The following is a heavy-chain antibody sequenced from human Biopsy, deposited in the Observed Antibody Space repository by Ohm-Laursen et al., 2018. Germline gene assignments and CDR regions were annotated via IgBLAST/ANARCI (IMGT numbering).Heavy chain of an antibody. CDR2: VYYTGST. Sequence: GTLSLTCAVSGDSISSYYWSWIRQSPGKGLEWIGYVYYTGSTGYNPSLQSRVTISVDTSKNHFSLRLRSVTPADTAIYYCARDRGYYSDRTVPGYFDLWGRGTLVTVSS. D-gene: IGHD3-22*01. CDR1: GDSISSYY. V-gene: IGHV4-59*01. CDR3: ARDRGYYSDRTVPGYFDL. J-gene: IGHJ2*01.